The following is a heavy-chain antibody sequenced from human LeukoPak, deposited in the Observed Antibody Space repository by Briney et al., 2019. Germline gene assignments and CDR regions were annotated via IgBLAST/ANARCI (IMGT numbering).Heavy chain of an antibody. V-gene: IGHV4-4*02. CDR2: IYHSGST. CDR3: ARDPDTSTAVAGTIWYFDL. CDR1: GGSISSSNW. Sequence: PSETLSLTCAASGGSISSSNWWSWVRQPPGKGLEWIGEIYHSGSTNYNPSLKSRVTISVDKSKNQFSLKLSSVTAADTAVYYSARDPDTSTAVAGTIWYFDLWGRGTLVTVSS. D-gene: IGHD6-19*01. J-gene: IGHJ2*01.